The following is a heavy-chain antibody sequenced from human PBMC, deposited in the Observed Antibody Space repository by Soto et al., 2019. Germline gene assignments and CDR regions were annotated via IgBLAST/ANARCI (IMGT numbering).Heavy chain of an antibody. CDR3: GTPPGGGGY. V-gene: IGHV3-53*01. Sequence: EVQLVESGGGLIQPGGSLRLSCAVSGFTVSNNYMSWVRQAPGKGLEGVSVIYSGGYTAYGDSVKGRFTISRDNSKNPPFPQIKSPGPDDPGVVFWGTPPGGGGYWGQGTLVTISS. CDR1: GFTVSNNY. CDR2: IYSGGYT. D-gene: IGHD3-10*01. J-gene: IGHJ4*02.